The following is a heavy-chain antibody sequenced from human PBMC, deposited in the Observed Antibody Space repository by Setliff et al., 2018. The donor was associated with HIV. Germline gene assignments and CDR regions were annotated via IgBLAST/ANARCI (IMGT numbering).Heavy chain of an antibody. CDR1: GSTFPSYD. CDR3: ASSWSRVPYYGMDV. D-gene: IGHD6-13*01. J-gene: IGHJ6*02. V-gene: IGHV1-8*01. Sequence: ASVKVSCKASGSTFPSYDINWVRQATGRGPEWMGWMNPNSGNTGYAQKFRGRVTMTRNTSISTAYMELSSLRSEDTAVYYCASSWSRVPYYGMDVWGQGTTVTVSS. CDR2: MNPNSGNT.